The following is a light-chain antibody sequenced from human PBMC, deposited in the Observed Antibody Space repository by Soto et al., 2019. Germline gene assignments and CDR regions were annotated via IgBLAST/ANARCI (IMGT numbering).Light chain of an antibody. J-gene: IGKJ1*01. CDR2: AAS. V-gene: IGKV1-39*01. Sequence: DIQMTQSPSSLSASVGDRVTISCRASQTINTYVNWYLQKPGKAPKLLIYAASSLHSGVPSRFSGSGSGTYFTLTISSLQPEDFATCYCQQSFSTPRTFGQGTKVEIK. CDR1: QTINTY. CDR3: QQSFSTPRT.